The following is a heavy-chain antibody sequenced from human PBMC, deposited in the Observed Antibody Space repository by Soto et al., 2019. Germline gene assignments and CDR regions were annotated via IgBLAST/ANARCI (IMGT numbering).Heavy chain of an antibody. D-gene: IGHD3-22*01. Sequence: EVHLLESGGGLEQPGGSLRLSCAASGFVFGTYAMSWVRQAPGKGLEWVSTITGNGGSTYYPDSMRGRFAISRDNSQNTVYLQIKSLRAEDTAVYFCAKDVSFDRTGYSSLKAFDVWGQGTLVTVSS. CDR1: GFVFGTYA. V-gene: IGHV3-23*01. J-gene: IGHJ3*01. CDR3: AKDVSFDRTGYSSLKAFDV. CDR2: ITGNGGST.